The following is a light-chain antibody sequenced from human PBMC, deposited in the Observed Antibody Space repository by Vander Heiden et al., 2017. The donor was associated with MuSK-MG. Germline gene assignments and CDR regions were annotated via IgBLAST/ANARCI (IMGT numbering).Light chain of an antibody. CDR1: QNIHNN. Sequence: LMTQSPATRSVSPGERVTLSCRATQNIHNNLAWYQKRPGQPPRLLVSSASTRVTGVPGRISGSGSGTEFTLTISSLQSEDSAIYYCQQYDDWTPITFGQGTRLEIK. V-gene: IGKV3-15*01. J-gene: IGKJ5*01. CDR2: SAS. CDR3: QQYDDWTPIT.